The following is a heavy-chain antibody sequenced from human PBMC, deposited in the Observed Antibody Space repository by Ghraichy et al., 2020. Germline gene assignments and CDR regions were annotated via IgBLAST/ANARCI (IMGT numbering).Heavy chain of an antibody. V-gene: IGHV3-66*01. D-gene: IGHD6-13*01. CDR2: IYSGGST. CDR3: ATSPNAGY. J-gene: IGHJ4*02. CDR1: GFTVSNNY. Sequence: GRSLRLSCAASGFTVSNNYMRWVRQAPGKGLEWVSLIYSGGSTYYADSVKGRFTISRDNSKNTLYLQMNSLRAEDTAVCYCATSPNAGYWGQGTLVTVSS.